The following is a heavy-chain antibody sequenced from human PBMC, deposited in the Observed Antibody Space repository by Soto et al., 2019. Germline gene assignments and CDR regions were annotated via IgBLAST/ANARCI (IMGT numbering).Heavy chain of an antibody. J-gene: IGHJ4*02. CDR1: GGSISSYY. D-gene: IGHD3-22*01. CDR3: ARGMYYYDSSGDLDY. CDR2: IYYSGST. Sequence: SETLSLTCTVSGGSISSYYWSWIRQPPGKGLEWIGYIYYSGSTNYNPSLKSRVTISVDTSKNQFSLKLSSVTAADTAVYYCARGMYYYDSSGDLDYWGQGTLVTVS. V-gene: IGHV4-59*01.